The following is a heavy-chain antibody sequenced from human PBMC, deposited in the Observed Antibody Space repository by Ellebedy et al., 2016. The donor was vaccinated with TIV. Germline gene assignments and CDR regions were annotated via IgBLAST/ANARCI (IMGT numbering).Heavy chain of an antibody. CDR3: ARDGGKSTVRLDY. Sequence: PGGSLRLSCAASGFTFSSYAMHWVRQAPGKGLEWVAVISYDGSNKYYADSVKGRFTISSDNSKNTLYLQMNSLRAEDTAVYYCARDGGKSTVRLDYWGQGTLVTVSS. J-gene: IGHJ4*02. CDR2: ISYDGSNK. CDR1: GFTFSSYA. V-gene: IGHV3-30*01. D-gene: IGHD2-15*01.